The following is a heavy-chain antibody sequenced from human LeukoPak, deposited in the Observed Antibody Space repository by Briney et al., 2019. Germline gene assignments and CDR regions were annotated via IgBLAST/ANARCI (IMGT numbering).Heavy chain of an antibody. CDR3: ARDTDDYDSMFDP. D-gene: IGHD4-17*01. CDR2: IIPIFGTA. V-gene: IGHV1-69*13. CDR1: GGTFSSYA. J-gene: IGHJ5*02. Sequence: SVKVSCKASGGTFSSYAISWVRQAPGRGLEWMGGIIPIFGTADYAQKFQGRVTITADESTSTAYMELSSLRSEDTAVYYCARDTDDYDSMFDPWGQGTLVTVSS.